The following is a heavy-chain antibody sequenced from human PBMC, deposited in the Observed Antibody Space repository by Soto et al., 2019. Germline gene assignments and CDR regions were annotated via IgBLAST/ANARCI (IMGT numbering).Heavy chain of an antibody. CDR1: GFTFSSYA. J-gene: IGHJ6*02. D-gene: IGHD3-22*01. CDR3: ARGYMDYDSSGYYSHYYYYGMDV. CDR2: ISYDGSNK. Sequence: SLRRSCAASGFTFSSYAMHWVRQAPGKGLEWVAVISYDGSNKYYADSVKGRFTISRDNSKNTLYLQMNSLRAEDTAVYYCARGYMDYDSSGYYSHYYYYGMDVWGQGTTVTVSS. V-gene: IGHV3-30-3*01.